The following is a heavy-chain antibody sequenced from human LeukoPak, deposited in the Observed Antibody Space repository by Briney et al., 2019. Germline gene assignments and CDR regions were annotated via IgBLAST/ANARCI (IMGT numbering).Heavy chain of an antibody. V-gene: IGHV3-7*01. CDR3: ARDMVVGPSNFDY. CDR1: GFTFSSYW. CDR2: IKQDGSEK. Sequence: QSGGSLRLSCAASGFTFSSYWMSWVRQAPGKGLEWVANIKQDGSEKYYVDSVKGRFTISRDNAKNSLYLQMNSLRAEDTAVYYCARDMVVGPSNFDYWGQGTLVTVSS. J-gene: IGHJ4*02. D-gene: IGHD2-21*01.